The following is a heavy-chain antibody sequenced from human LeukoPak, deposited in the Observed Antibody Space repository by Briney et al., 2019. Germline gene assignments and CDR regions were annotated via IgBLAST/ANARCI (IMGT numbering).Heavy chain of an antibody. CDR2: ISYAGSNK. D-gene: IGHD4-11*01. J-gene: IGHJ4*02. V-gene: IGHV3-30*18. Sequence: GGSLRLSCAASGFTFSSYGMHWVRQAPGKGLEWVAVISYAGSNKYYADSVKGRFTISRDNSKNTLYLQMNSLRAEDTAVYYCAKVGYSNFHWGQGTLVTVSS. CDR3: AKVGYSNFH. CDR1: GFTFSSYG.